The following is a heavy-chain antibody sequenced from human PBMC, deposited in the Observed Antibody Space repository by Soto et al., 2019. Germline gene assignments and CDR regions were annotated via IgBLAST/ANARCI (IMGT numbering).Heavy chain of an antibody. D-gene: IGHD3-16*02. J-gene: IGHJ4*02. CDR1: GYTFTRYG. Sequence: QVQLVQSGAEVKKPGASVKVSCKASGYTFTRYGINWVRQAPGQGPEWMGWISGYNGTTHYAQKLQGRVTMTTDTSTTTAYMELRSLRSDDTAVYFCARTVLRLGELSSYGEDYWGQGTLVTVSS. CDR3: ARTVLRLGELSSYGEDY. CDR2: ISGYNGTT. V-gene: IGHV1-18*01.